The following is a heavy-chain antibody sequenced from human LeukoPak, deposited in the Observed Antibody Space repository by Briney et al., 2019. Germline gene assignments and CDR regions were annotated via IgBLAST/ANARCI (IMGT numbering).Heavy chain of an antibody. CDR2: ISSSGSTI. V-gene: IGHV3-11*01. J-gene: IGHJ6*02. CDR3: ARVPPLYCSSTSCFESYYYGMDV. CDR1: GFTFSDYY. Sequence: PGGSLRLSCAASGFTFSDYYMSWIRQAPGKGLEWVSYISSSGSTIYYADSVEGRFTISRDNAKNSLYLQMNSLRAGDTAVYYCARVPPLYCSSTSCFESYYYGMDVWGQGTTVTVSS. D-gene: IGHD2-2*01.